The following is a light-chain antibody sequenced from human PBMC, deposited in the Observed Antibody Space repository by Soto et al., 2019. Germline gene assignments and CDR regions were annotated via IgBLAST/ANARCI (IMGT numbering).Light chain of an antibody. Sequence: AIRMTQSPSSFSASTGDRVTITCRASQGVSSYLAWYQQKPGKAPKLLLYAASTLQYGVTTRFSGSVSGTDFTLTSSCLQSENFATYYYQQDDSYPQTFGQGTKVEIK. V-gene: IGKV1-8*01. CDR1: QGVSSY. J-gene: IGKJ1*01. CDR3: QQDDSYPQT. CDR2: AAS.